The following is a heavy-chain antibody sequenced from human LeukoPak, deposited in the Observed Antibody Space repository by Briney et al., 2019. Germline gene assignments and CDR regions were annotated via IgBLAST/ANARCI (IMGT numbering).Heavy chain of an antibody. J-gene: IGHJ5*02. CDR2: INPSGGST. D-gene: IGHD2-8*01. Sequence: GASVKVSCKASGYTFTSYYMHWVRQAPGQGLEWMGIINPSGGSTSYAQKFQGRVTMARDMSTSTVYMELSSLRSEDTAVYYCARDYIETASCASGVCYTGGFDPWGQGTLVTVSS. CDR1: GYTFTSYY. V-gene: IGHV1-46*01. CDR3: ARDYIETASCASGVCYTGGFDP.